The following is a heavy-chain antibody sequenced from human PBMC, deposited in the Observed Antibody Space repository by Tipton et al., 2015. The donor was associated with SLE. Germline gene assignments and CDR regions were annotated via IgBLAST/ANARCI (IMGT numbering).Heavy chain of an antibody. J-gene: IGHJ4*02. CDR1: GGSISSRSYY. CDR2: IYYRGST. V-gene: IGHV4-39*07. CDR3: ARDSGAFDS. D-gene: IGHD1-1*01. Sequence: TLSLTCTVSGGSISSRSYYWGWIRQPPGKGLEWIGNIYYRGSTYYNPSLKSRLTISVDKSKNQFSLNLTSLTAADTAVYYCARDSGAFDSWGQGTLVTVSS.